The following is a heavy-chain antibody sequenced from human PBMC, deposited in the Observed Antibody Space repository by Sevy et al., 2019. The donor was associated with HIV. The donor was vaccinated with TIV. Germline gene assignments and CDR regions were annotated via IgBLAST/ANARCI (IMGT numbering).Heavy chain of an antibody. Sequence: ASVKVSCKASGYTFTSYGITWVRQAPGQGLEWMGWISAYNSKTNFAQKFQDKFTMTTDTSTSTAYLELWSLTSDDTAVYYCARDGQVYSSSSGDYYYNGMDVWGQGTTVTVSS. J-gene: IGHJ6*02. V-gene: IGHV1-18*04. D-gene: IGHD6-6*01. CDR3: ARDGQVYSSSSGDYYYNGMDV. CDR1: GYTFTSYG. CDR2: ISAYNSKT.